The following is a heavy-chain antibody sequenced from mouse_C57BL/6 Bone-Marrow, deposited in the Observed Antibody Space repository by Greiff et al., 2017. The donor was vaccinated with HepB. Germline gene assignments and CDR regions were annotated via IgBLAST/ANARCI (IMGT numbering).Heavy chain of an antibody. D-gene: IGHD2-1*01. V-gene: IGHV14-4*01. CDR2: IDPENGDT. CDR3: TPFYYGNYVDY. CDR1: GFNIKDDY. Sequence: EVKLQESGAELVRPGASVKLSCTASGFNIKDDYMHWVKQRPEQGLEWIGWIDPENGDTEYASKFQGKATITADTSSNTAYLQLSSLTSEDTAVYYCTPFYYGNYVDYWGQGTTLTVSS. J-gene: IGHJ2*01.